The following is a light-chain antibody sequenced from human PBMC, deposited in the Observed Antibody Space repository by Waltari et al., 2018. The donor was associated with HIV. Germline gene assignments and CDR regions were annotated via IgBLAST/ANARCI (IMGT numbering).Light chain of an antibody. CDR1: SSNIGAGYD. CDR2: GNS. V-gene: IGLV1-40*01. Sequence: QSVVTQPPSVSGAPGQRVTISGTGSSSNIGAGYDVHWYQQLPGPAPKLLIYGNSNRPSGVPDRFSGSKSGTSASLAITGLQAEDEADYYCQSYDSSLSGSDVVFGGGTELTVL. CDR3: QSYDSSLSGSDVV. J-gene: IGLJ2*01.